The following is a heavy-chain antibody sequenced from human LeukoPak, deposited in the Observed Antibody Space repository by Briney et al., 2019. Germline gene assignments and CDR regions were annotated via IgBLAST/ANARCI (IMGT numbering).Heavy chain of an antibody. Sequence: SGTLSLTCAVSGGSISSGGYSWSWIRQPQGMGLEWVGYIYNSGSTYYNPSLNSRVTISVDRSKNQFPLKLSSVTAADTAGYYCARVSSSGWFDPWGQGTLVTVSS. J-gene: IGHJ5*02. CDR3: ARVSSSGWFDP. V-gene: IGHV4-30-2*01. CDR1: GGSISSGGYS. CDR2: IYNSGST. D-gene: IGHD6-6*01.